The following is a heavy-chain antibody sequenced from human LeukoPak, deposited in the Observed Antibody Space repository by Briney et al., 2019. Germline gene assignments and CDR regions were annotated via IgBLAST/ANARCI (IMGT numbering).Heavy chain of an antibody. D-gene: IGHD6-13*01. CDR2: IYIGGTT. V-gene: IGHV3-66*01. Sequence: PGGSLRLSCAASGFTVSSNYMNWVRQAPGKGLEWVSVIYIGGTTYYVDSVNGRFTISRDNSRNTVYLQMNSLRAEDTAVYFCARSKPPAVKDYYGLDVWGQRTTVTVSS. CDR1: GFTVSSNY. J-gene: IGHJ6*02. CDR3: ARSKPPAVKDYYGLDV.